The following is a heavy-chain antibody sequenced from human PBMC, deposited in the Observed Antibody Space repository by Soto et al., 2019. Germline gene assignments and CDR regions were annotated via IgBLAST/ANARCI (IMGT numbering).Heavy chain of an antibody. CDR3: ARGVSGQPPFS. CDR1: GFTFSSYS. J-gene: IGHJ3*01. V-gene: IGHV3-21*01. D-gene: IGHD3-3*01. CDR2: ISSSSSYI. Sequence: EVQLVESGGGLVKPGGSLRLSCAASGFTFSSYSMNWVRQAPGKGLEWVSSISSSSSYIYYADSVKGRFTISRDNAKNALYLQMNSLRVEDTGVSYCARGVSGQPPFSWGQGTMVTVSS.